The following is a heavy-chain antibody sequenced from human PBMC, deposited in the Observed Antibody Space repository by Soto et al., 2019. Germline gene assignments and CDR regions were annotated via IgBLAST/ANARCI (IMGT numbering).Heavy chain of an antibody. D-gene: IGHD6-13*01. V-gene: IGHV2-26*01. CDR2: IFSNDEK. CDR1: GFSLSNARMG. CDR3: ARIQGSSWSKTRAYYYYYMYV. J-gene: IGHJ6*03. Sequence: VSGPTLVNPTETLTLTCTVSGFSLSNARMGVSWIRQPPGKALEWLAHIFSNDEKSYSTSLKSRLTISKDTSKSQVVLTMTNMDPVDTATYYCARIQGSSWSKTRAYYYYYMYVWGKGTTVTVSS.